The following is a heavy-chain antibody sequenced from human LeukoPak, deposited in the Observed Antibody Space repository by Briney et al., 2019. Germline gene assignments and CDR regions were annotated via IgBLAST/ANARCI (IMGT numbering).Heavy chain of an antibody. CDR1: GDSISRYY. Sequence: SETLSLTCTVSGDSISRYYWSWIRQSPGKGLEWIGYIFYSGISNYNPSLKSRVTVSVDTSKNQVSLKLRSVTAADTAVYYCAGLFSGYDPFDYWGQGTLVTVSS. D-gene: IGHD5-12*01. CDR3: AGLFSGYDPFDY. V-gene: IGHV4-59*03. CDR2: IFYSGIS. J-gene: IGHJ4*02.